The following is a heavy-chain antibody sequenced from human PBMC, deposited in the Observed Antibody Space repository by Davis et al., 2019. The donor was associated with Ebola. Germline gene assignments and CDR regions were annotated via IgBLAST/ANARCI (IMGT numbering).Heavy chain of an antibody. CDR2: INQNGSEP. V-gene: IGHV3-7*03. D-gene: IGHD4-17*01. CDR1: GFTFRRYW. Sequence: PGGSLRLSCAASGFTFRRYWMGRVRQAPGKGLEWVANINQNGSEPKYVDSVKGRFTISRDNAKNSLYLQMSSLRAEDAALYYCAKAAVTRHFDYWGQGTLVTVSS. J-gene: IGHJ4*02. CDR3: AKAAVTRHFDY.